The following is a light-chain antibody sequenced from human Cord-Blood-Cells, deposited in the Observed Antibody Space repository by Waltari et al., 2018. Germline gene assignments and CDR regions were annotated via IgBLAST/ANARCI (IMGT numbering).Light chain of an antibody. V-gene: IGLV2-23*01. CDR2: EGS. J-gene: IGLJ3*02. CDR1: SSAVGSYNL. Sequence: QSALTQPASVSGSPGQSITISCTGTSSAVGSYNLVSWYQQHPGKAPKLMIYEGSKRPSGVSNRFSGSKSGNTASLTISGLQAEDEADYYCCSYAGSSTWVFGRGTKLTVL. CDR3: CSYAGSSTWV.